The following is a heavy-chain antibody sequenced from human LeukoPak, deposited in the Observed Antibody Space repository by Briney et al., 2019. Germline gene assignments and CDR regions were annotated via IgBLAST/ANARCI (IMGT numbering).Heavy chain of an antibody. CDR2: ISSSSSYI. J-gene: IGHJ4*02. CDR3: ARDHKGNGYSLDY. CDR1: GFTFSSYS. D-gene: IGHD5-24*01. Sequence: GGSLRLSCAASGFTFSSYSMNWVRQAPGKGLEWVSSISSSSSYIYYADSVKGRFTVSRDNAKNSLYLQMNSLRAEDTAVYYCARDHKGNGYSLDYWGQGTLVTVSS. V-gene: IGHV3-21*01.